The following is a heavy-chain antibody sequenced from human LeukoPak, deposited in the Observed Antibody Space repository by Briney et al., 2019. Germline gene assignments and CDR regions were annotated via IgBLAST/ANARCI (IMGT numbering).Heavy chain of an antibody. CDR2: ISSSSSYI. CDR1: GFTFSSYS. D-gene: IGHD3-9*01. V-gene: IGHV3-21*01. Sequence: GGSLRLSCAASGFTFSSYSMNWVRQAPGKGLEWVSSISSSSSYIYYADSVKGRFTISRDNAKNSLYLQMNSLRAEDTAVYYCARDKNYDILTGYRKARAFDIWGQGTMVTVSS. J-gene: IGHJ3*02. CDR3: ARDKNYDILTGYRKARAFDI.